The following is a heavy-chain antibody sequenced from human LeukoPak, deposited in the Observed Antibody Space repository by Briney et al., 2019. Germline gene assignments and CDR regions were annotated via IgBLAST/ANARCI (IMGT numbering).Heavy chain of an antibody. CDR3: ARAVTPYYYDSSGYPYY. CDR1: GFTVSSNY. Sequence: PGGSLRLSCAASGFTVSSNYMSWVRQAPGKGLEWVSVIYSCGSTYYADSVKGRFTISRDNSKNTLYLQMNSLRAEDTAVYYCARAVTPYYYDSSGYPYYWGQGTLVTVSS. D-gene: IGHD3-22*01. J-gene: IGHJ4*02. CDR2: IYSCGST. V-gene: IGHV3-66*03.